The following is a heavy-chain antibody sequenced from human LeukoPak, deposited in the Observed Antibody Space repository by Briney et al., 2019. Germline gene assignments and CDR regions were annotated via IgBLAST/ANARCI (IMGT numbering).Heavy chain of an antibody. J-gene: IGHJ4*02. CDR2: ISAYNGNT. CDR3: ARDPLYYYDSSGYSEPNFDY. D-gene: IGHD3-22*01. CDR1: GGTFSSYA. V-gene: IGHV1-18*01. Sequence: GASVKVSCKASGGTFSSYAISWVRQAPGQGLEWMGWISAYNGNTNYAQKLQGRVTMTTDTSTSTAYMELRSLRSDDTAVYYCARDPLYYYDSSGYSEPNFDYWGQGTLVTVSS.